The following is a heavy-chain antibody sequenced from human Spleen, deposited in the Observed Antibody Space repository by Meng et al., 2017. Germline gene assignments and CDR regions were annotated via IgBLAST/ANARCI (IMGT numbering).Heavy chain of an antibody. V-gene: IGHV1-46*01. Sequence: QVQLVQSGADVKKPGASVKVSCKASGYTFTTYFLHWVRQAPGQGLEWVGTINPDGVSTNYALNLQGRVTVSTDRPTATAYMELRSLRSDDTAVYYCARGTPGRSYSDYWGQGTLVTVSS. D-gene: IGHD3-10*01. CDR3: ARGTPGRSYSDY. CDR1: GYTFTTYF. J-gene: IGHJ4*02. CDR2: INPDGVST.